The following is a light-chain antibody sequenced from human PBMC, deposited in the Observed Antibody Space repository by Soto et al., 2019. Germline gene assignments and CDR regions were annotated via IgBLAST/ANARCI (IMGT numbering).Light chain of an antibody. CDR2: ETS. CDR3: LQYDKSSPYT. CDR1: QSISSH. Sequence: DIQVTQSPSTLSASVGDRVTITCRASQSISSHLAWYRQKPGKAPNLLIFETSNLHVGVPSRISASGTGTEFTLTITNLLPDDFATYYSLQYDKSSPYTFGQGTNLEI. J-gene: IGKJ2*01. V-gene: IGKV1-5*03.